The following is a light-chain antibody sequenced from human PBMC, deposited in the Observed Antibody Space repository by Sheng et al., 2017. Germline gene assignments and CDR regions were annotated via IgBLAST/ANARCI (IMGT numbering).Light chain of an antibody. Sequence: EIEMTQSPATLSVSPGERATLSCRASQSVSSNLAWYQQKPGQAPRLLIYGASTRATGIAARFSGSGSGTEFTLTISSLQSEDFAVYYCQQYNNWPPGTFGQGTKLEI. CDR2: GAS. CDR1: QSVSSN. V-gene: IGKV3-15*01. J-gene: IGKJ2*01. CDR3: QQYNNWPPGT.